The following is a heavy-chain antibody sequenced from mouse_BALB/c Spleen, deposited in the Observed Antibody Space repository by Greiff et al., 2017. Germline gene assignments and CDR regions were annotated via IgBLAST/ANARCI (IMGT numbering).Heavy chain of an antibody. Sequence: VQLQQSGAELVRPGALVKLSCKASGFNIKDYYMHWVKQRPEQGLEWIGWIDPENGNTIYDPKFQGKASITADTSSNTAYLQLSSLTSEDSAVYYGTRSGGYDGGRFAYWGQGTLVTVAA. CDR2: IDPENGNT. CDR3: TRSGGYDGGRFAY. J-gene: IGHJ3*01. V-gene: IGHV14-1*02. D-gene: IGHD2-2*01. CDR1: GFNIKDYY.